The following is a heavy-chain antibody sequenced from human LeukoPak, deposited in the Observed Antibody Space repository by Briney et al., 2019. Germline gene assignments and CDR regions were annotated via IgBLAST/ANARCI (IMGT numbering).Heavy chain of an antibody. CDR3: ARAHYYDSSGYFHFDY. CDR1: GYTFTSYG. CDR2: ISAYNGNT. D-gene: IGHD3-22*01. Sequence: ASVKVTCKASGYTFTSYGISWVRQAPGQGLEWMGWISAYNGNTNYAQKLQGRVTITRDTSASTAYMELSSLRSEDMAVYYCARAHYYDSSGYFHFDYWGQGTLVTVSS. V-gene: IGHV1-18*03. J-gene: IGHJ4*02.